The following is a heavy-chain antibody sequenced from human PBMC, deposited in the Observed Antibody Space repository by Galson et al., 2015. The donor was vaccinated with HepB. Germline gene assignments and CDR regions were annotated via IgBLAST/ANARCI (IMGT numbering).Heavy chain of an antibody. CDR3: ARDPAGVRTGWLPSYFDY. D-gene: IGHD3/OR15-3a*01. J-gene: IGHJ4*02. V-gene: IGHV3-30*03. CDR1: GFTFSNYG. CDR2: ISYDGKHQ. Sequence: SLRLSCAASGFTFSNYGMHWVRQAPGKGLEWVAIISYDGKHQYYADSVRGRFTISRDISKNTLYLQMNSLRAEDTAVYYCARDPAGVRTGWLPSYFDYWGQGTLVTVSS.